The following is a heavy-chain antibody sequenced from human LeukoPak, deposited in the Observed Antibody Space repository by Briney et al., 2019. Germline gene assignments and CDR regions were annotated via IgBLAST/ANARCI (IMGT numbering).Heavy chain of an antibody. D-gene: IGHD6-19*01. Sequence: SETLSLTCTVSGGSISSSSYYWGWIRQPPGKGLEWIGSIYYSGSTYYNPSLKSRVTISVDTPKNQFSLKLSSVTAADTAVYYCARAHTTGWRDYFFDFWGPGALVTVSS. CDR2: IYYSGST. J-gene: IGHJ4*02. CDR3: ARAHTTGWRDYFFDF. CDR1: GGSISSSSYY. V-gene: IGHV4-39*07.